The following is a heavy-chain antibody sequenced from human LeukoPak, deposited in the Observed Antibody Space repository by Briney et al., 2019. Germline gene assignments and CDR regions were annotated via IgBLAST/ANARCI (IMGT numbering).Heavy chain of an antibody. D-gene: IGHD2-2*01. V-gene: IGHV4-59*08. CDR1: GGSISSYY. Sequence: SETLSLTCTVSGGSISSYYWSWIRQPPGKGLEWIGYIYYSGSTNYNPSLKSRVTISVDTSKNQFSLKLSSVTAADTAVYYCARRGTYCSSTSCSTMGFVPWGQETLVTVSS. J-gene: IGHJ5*02. CDR2: IYYSGST. CDR3: ARRGTYCSSTSCSTMGFVP.